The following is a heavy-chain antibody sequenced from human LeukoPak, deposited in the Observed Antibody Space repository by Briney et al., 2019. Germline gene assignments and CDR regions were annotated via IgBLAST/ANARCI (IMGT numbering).Heavy chain of an antibody. CDR3: ARVYGDYDWFDP. CDR1: GYTFTGYY. V-gene: IGHV1-2*02. J-gene: IGHJ5*02. D-gene: IGHD4-17*01. CDR2: INPNSGGT. Sequence: ASVKVSCKASGYTFTGYYMHWVRQAPGQGLEWMGWINPNSGGTNYAQKFQGRVTMTRDTSISTAYMELSRLRSDDTAVYYCARVYGDYDWFDPWGQGTLVTVYS.